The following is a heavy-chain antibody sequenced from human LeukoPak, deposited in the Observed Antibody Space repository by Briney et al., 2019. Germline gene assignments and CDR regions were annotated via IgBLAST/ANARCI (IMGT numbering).Heavy chain of an antibody. D-gene: IGHD2-15*01. J-gene: IGHJ4*02. V-gene: IGHV4-59*01. CDR3: ARSYCSGGSCYRD. Sequence: SETLSLTCTVSGGSISSYYWSWIRQPPGKGLEWIGYIYYSGSTNYNPSLKGRVTISVDTSKNQFSLKLSSVTAADTAVYYCARSYCSGGSCYRDWGQGTLVTVSS. CDR1: GGSISSYY. CDR2: IYYSGST.